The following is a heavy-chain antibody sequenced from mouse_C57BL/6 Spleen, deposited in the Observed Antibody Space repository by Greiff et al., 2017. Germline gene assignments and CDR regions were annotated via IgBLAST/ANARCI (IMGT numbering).Heavy chain of an antibody. CDR2: IDPANGNP. Sequence: EVKLMESVAELVRPGASVKLSCTASGFNIKNSYMHWVKQRPEQGLEWIGRIDPANGNPKYAPKFSGKATLTEYTTSNTAYRQLSSLTSEDTSIYYCTRSSGNPLGWGQGTLVTVSA. CDR1: GFNIKNSY. D-gene: IGHD2-1*01. CDR3: TRSSGNPLG. V-gene: IGHV14-3*01. J-gene: IGHJ3*01.